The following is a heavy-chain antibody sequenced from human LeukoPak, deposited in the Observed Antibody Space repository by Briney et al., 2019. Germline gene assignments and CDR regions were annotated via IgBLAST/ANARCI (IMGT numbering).Heavy chain of an antibody. D-gene: IGHD3/OR15-3a*01. CDR3: ASSRPHDFWTGYTLDY. CDR1: GYSISGGSS. J-gene: IGHJ4*02. V-gene: IGHV4-38-2*01. Sequence: PSETLSLTCAVSGYSISGGSSWVWIRQPPGKGLEWIGSMYRSDTSYYTPSLTSRVTISGDTSKNQFSLKLKSVTATDTAIYFCASSRPHDFWTGYTLDYWGQGILVTVSS. CDR2: MYRSDTS.